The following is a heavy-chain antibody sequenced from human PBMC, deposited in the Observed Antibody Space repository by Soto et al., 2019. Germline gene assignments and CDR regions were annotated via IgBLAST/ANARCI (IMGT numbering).Heavy chain of an antibody. J-gene: IGHJ6*02. V-gene: IGHV1-69*13. CDR3: ARGRGTRVTADYYYYYGMDV. Sequence: SVKVSFKASGGTFSSYAISWVRQAPGQGLEWMGGIIPIFGTANYAQKFQGRVTITADESTSTAYMELSSLRSEDTAVYYCARGRGTRVTADYYYYYGMDVWGQGTTVTVSS. CDR1: GGTFSSYA. CDR2: IIPIFGTA. D-gene: IGHD2-21*02.